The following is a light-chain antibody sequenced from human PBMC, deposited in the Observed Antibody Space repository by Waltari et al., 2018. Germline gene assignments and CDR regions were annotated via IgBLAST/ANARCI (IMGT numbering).Light chain of an antibody. CDR3: QQSDSLPLT. Sequence: DIQMTQSTSSLSASVGDRVTITCRASQTINKYLNWYQKKPGRAPKVLISVISYLHTGVPSRFSGGGSGTDFTLTISSLQPEDFATYYCQQSDSLPLTFGGGTKVEIK. CDR1: QTINKY. V-gene: IGKV1-39*01. CDR2: VIS. J-gene: IGKJ4*01.